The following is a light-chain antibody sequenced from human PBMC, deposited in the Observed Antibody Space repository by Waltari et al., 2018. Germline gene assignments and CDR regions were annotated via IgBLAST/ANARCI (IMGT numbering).Light chain of an antibody. Sequence: DFQMTQSPSSLSASVGDRVNISCRATHSISDHLNWYQHKPGKAPKLLIYASSTLQSGVSSRFSGSRSATDFTLTISSLQPEDFATYYCQQSSSSPITFGQGTRLEIK. V-gene: IGKV1-39*01. CDR3: QQSSSSPIT. CDR2: ASS. CDR1: HSISDH. J-gene: IGKJ5*01.